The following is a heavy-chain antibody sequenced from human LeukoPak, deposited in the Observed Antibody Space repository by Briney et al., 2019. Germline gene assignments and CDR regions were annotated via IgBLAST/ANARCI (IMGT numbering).Heavy chain of an antibody. J-gene: IGHJ5*02. Sequence: GSLRLSCAASGFTVSGNYMSWVRQPPGKGLECIGGIQSSGSTYFNPSLKSRVTISIDTSKSQISLNLISVTAADTAVYYCARRRSDLNWYDPWGQGTLVTVSS. V-gene: IGHV4-59*02. CDR1: GFTVSGNY. D-gene: IGHD6-19*01. CDR2: IQSSGST. CDR3: ARRRSDLNWYDP.